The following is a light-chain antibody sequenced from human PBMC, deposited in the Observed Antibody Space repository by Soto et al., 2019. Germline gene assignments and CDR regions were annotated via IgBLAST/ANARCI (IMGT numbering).Light chain of an antibody. CDR3: CSYAGRSPYVL. CDR2: EGS. CDR1: SSDVGSYNL. J-gene: IGLJ2*01. Sequence: QSALTQPASVSGSPGQSITISCTGTSSDVGSYNLVSWYQQHPGKAPRLMIYEGSKRPSGVSNRFSGAKSDNTASLTISGLQAEDEADYYCCSYAGRSPYVLFGGGTKLTVL. V-gene: IGLV2-23*01.